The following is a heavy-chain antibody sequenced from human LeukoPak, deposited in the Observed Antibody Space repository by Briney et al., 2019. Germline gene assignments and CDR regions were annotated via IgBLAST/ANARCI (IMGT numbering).Heavy chain of an antibody. J-gene: IGHJ6*03. V-gene: IGHV1-46*01. CDR3: ARDQRTELLEHYYYYMDV. CDR1: GYTFTSYY. CDR2: INPSGGST. Sequence: ASVKVSCKASGYTFTSYYMHWVRQAPGQGLEWTGIINPSGGSTSYAQKFQGRVTMTRDMSTSTVYMELSSLRSEDTAVYYCARDQRTELLEHYYYYMDVWGKGTTVTVSS. D-gene: IGHD1-26*01.